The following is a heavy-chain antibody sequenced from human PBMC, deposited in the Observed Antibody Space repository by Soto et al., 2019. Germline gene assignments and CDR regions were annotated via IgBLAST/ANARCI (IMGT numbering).Heavy chain of an antibody. Sequence: QVQLVQSGAEVKKPGASVKVSCKASGYTFTSYAMHWVRQAPGQRLEWMGLINAGNGNTKYSQKFQGRVTITRDTSASTADMELSSLRSEDTAVHYCARGVGTMVRGVIRDWFDPWGQGTLVTVSS. CDR3: ARGVGTMVRGVIRDWFDP. D-gene: IGHD3-10*01. CDR1: GYTFTSYA. CDR2: INAGNGNT. V-gene: IGHV1-3*01. J-gene: IGHJ5*02.